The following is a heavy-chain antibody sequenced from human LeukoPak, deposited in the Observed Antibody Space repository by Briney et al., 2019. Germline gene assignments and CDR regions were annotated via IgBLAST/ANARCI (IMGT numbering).Heavy chain of an antibody. CDR1: GFTFSDYS. D-gene: IGHD4-17*01. CDR2: ITASGGSA. CDR3: ARGAPSVTRYLDY. V-gene: IGHV3-23*01. Sequence: GGSLRLSCAASGFTFSDYSMSWVRQAPGKGLEWVSIITASGGSASYADSVKGRFTISRDNSKNTLYLQIHSLGAEDTAVYYCARGAPSVTRYLDYWGQGTLVTVSS. J-gene: IGHJ4*02.